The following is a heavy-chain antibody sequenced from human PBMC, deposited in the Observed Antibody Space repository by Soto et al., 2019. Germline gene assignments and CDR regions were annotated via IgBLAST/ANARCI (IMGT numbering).Heavy chain of an antibody. Sequence: PGGSLRLSCAASGFTFSNAWMNWVRQAPGKGLEWVGRIKSKTDGGTTDYAAPVKGRFTISRDDSKNTLYLQMNSLKTEDTAVYYCTLPSGLYYYDSSGYNPYWGQGTLVTVSS. CDR1: GFTFSNAW. CDR3: TLPSGLYYYDSSGYNPY. V-gene: IGHV3-15*07. D-gene: IGHD3-22*01. J-gene: IGHJ4*02. CDR2: IKSKTDGGTT.